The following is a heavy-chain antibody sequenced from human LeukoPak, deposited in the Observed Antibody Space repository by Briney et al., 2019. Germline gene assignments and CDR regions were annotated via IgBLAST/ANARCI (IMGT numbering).Heavy chain of an antibody. J-gene: IGHJ4*02. Sequence: GGSLRLSCAASGFTFSSNYMNWVRQAPGKGLEWVSIIYGGGSTYYADSVKGRFTISRDNSKNTLYLQMNSLRAEDTAVYYCARELRSETYRSYYFDYWGQGTLVTVSS. CDR3: ARELRSETYRSYYFDY. CDR2: IYGGGST. V-gene: IGHV3-53*01. CDR1: GFTFSSNY.